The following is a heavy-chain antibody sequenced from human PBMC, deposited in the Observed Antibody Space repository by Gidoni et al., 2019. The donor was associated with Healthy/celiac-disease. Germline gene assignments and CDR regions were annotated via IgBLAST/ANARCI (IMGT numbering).Heavy chain of an antibody. J-gene: IGHJ6*03. D-gene: IGHD2-15*01. CDR3: ARDGGDCSGGSCYFSYYYYMDV. V-gene: IGHV1-69*01. CDR2: IIPIFGTA. CDR1: GGTFSSYA. Sequence: QVQLVQSGAEVKKPGSSVKVSCKASGGTFSSYAISWVRQAPGQGLEWMGGIIPIFGTANYAQKFQGRVTITADESTSTAYMELSSLRSEDTAVYYCARDGGDCSGGSCYFSYYYYMDVWGKGTTVTVSS.